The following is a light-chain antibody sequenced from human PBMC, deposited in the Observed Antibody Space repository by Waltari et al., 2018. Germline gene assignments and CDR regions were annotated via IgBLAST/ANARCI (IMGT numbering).Light chain of an antibody. Sequence: QYALPQPASVSGSPGPSITLSCTVTSSAVGAYQYVSWYQPHPGKAPKLMIYDVSNRPSGISSRFSGSKSGNMASLTISGLQAEDEADYYCSSYASSSTLWVFGGGTKLTVL. V-gene: IGLV2-14*03. CDR2: DVS. J-gene: IGLJ3*02. CDR1: SSAVGAYQY. CDR3: SSYASSSTLWV.